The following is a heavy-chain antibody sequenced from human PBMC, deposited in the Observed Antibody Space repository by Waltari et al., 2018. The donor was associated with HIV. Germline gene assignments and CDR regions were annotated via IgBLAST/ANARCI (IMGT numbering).Heavy chain of an antibody. CDR3: ARDLYSSGWGYFDY. Sequence: EVQLVESGGGLVQPGGSLRLSCAASGFTFSSFWLSWVGQAPGKGLEWVANIKQDGSEKYYVDSVKGRFTISRDNAKNSLYLQMNSLRAEDTAVYYCARDLYSSGWGYFDYWGQGTLVTVSS. J-gene: IGHJ4*02. CDR1: GFTFSSFW. CDR2: IKQDGSEK. D-gene: IGHD6-19*01. V-gene: IGHV3-7*01.